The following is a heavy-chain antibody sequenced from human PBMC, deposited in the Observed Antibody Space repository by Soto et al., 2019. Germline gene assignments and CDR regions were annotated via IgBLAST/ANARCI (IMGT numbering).Heavy chain of an antibody. J-gene: IGHJ6*02. Sequence: AGWSLRLSCAASGVTFSSYGMHWVRQAPGKGLEWVAVRSYDGSNKYYADSVKGRFTISRDNSKNTLYLQMNSLRAEDTAVYYCAKDRTGYGMDVWGQGLTVSVSS. V-gene: IGHV3-30*18. CDR1: GVTFSSYG. CDR2: RSYDGSNK. CDR3: AKDRTGYGMDV.